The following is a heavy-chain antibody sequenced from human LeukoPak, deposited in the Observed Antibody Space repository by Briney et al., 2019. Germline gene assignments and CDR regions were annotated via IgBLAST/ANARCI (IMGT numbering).Heavy chain of an antibody. Sequence: PSETLSLTCAVYGGSFSGYYWSWIRQPPGKGLEWIGEINHSGSTNYNPSLKSRVTISVDTSKNQFSLKLSSVTAADTAVYYCARGRGRRGYSGYGLKGVFDYWGQGTLVTVST. D-gene: IGHD5-12*01. CDR1: GGSFSGYY. J-gene: IGHJ4*02. V-gene: IGHV4-34*01. CDR3: ARGRGRRGYSGYGLKGVFDY. CDR2: INHSGST.